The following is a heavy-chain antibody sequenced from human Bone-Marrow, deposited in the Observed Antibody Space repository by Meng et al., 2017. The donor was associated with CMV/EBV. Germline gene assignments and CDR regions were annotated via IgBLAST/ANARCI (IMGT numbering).Heavy chain of an antibody. D-gene: IGHD4-17*01. J-gene: IGHJ4*02. Sequence: ASVKVSCNASGYTFTSYDINWVRQATGQGLEWMGWMNPNSGNTGYAQKFKGRVTITRNTSISTAYMELSSLRSEDTAVYYCARAVTGVFERGLDYWGQGTLVTVSS. CDR3: ARAVTGVFERGLDY. V-gene: IGHV1-8*03. CDR2: MNPNSGNT. CDR1: GYTFTSYD.